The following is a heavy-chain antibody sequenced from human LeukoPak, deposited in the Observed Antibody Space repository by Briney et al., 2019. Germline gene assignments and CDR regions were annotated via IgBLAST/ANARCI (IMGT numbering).Heavy chain of an antibody. CDR1: GFTFKSYD. J-gene: IGHJ4*02. Sequence: GGSLRLSCAASGFTFKSYDMHWVRQAAGEGPEWVSAINTAGDTYNQGSVKGRFTISRENAKNSLYLQMNSLRAGDTAVYYCASGGRGSSWFGNWGQGTLVTVSS. V-gene: IGHV3-13*01. CDR2: INTAGDT. CDR3: ASGGRGSSWFGN. D-gene: IGHD6-13*01.